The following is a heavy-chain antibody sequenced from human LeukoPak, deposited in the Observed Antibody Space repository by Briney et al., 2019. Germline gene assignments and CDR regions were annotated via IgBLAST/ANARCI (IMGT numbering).Heavy chain of an antibody. CDR1: GYTFSDYY. D-gene: IGHD2-21*01. J-gene: IGHJ4*02. Sequence: AGGSLRLSCAASGYTFSDYYMSWIRQAPGKGLEWVSYISSSGSTIYYADSVKGRFTISRDNAKNSLYLQMNSLRAEDTAVYYSARTRPLEVIDYWGQGTLVTVSS. CDR2: ISSSGSTI. CDR3: ARTRPLEVIDY. V-gene: IGHV3-11*04.